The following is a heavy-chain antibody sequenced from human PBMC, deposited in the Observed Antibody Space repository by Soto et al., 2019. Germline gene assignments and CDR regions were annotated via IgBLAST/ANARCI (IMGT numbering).Heavy chain of an antibody. D-gene: IGHD5-12*01. CDR2: ISWNSGSI. CDR3: AKDMGYDLSPLGYFDY. J-gene: IGHJ4*02. V-gene: IGHV3-9*01. Sequence: SGGSLRLSCAASGFTFDDYAMHWVRQAPGKGLEWVSGISWNSGSIGYADSVKGRFTIPRDNAKNSLYLQMNSLRSEDTALYYCAKDMGYDLSPLGYFDYWGQGTLVTVSS. CDR1: GFTFDDYA.